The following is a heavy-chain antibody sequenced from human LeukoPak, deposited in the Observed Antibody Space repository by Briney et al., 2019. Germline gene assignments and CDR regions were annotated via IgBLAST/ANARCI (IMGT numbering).Heavy chain of an antibody. V-gene: IGHV3-21*01. CDR2: ISSSSSYI. Sequence: PGGSLRLSCAASGFTFSSYSMNWVRQAPGKGLEWVSSISSSSSYIYYADSVKGRFTISRDNAKNSLYLQMNSLRAEDTAVYYCAKDRGDYDILTGWDFDYWGQGTLVTVSS. D-gene: IGHD3-9*01. CDR3: AKDRGDYDILTGWDFDY. J-gene: IGHJ4*02. CDR1: GFTFSSYS.